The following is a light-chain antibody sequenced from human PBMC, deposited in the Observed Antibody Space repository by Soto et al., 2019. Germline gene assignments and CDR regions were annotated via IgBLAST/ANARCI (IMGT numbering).Light chain of an antibody. J-gene: IGKJ5*01. CDR3: QQLSNWPSSIT. CDR2: DAS. V-gene: IGKV3-11*01. Sequence: PGERATISCRASQSVSSNLAGYQQKPGQPPRLLIYDASNRATGIPARFSGSGSGTDFTLTVSSLEPEDFAVYYWQQLSNWPSSITGGQGTRLEIK. CDR1: QSVSSN.